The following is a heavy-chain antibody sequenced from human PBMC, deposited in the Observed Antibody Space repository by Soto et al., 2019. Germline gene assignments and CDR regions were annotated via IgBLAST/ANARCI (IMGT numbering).Heavy chain of an antibody. CDR3: ARPVALYSSGWYRGGFDY. V-gene: IGHV1-69*02. CDR2: IIPILGIA. Sequence: QVQLVQSGAEVKKPGSSVKVSCKASGGTFSSYTISWVRQAPGQGLEWVGRIIPILGIANYAQKFQGRVTITADKSTSKAYMELSSLRSKDTAVYYCARPVALYSSGWYRGGFDYWGQVTLVTVS. D-gene: IGHD6-19*01. J-gene: IGHJ4*02. CDR1: GGTFSSYT.